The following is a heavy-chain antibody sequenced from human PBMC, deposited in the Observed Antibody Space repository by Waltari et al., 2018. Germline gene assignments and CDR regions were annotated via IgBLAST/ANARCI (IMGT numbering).Heavy chain of an antibody. CDR3: ATNRGYSYGYSARYYYGMDV. CDR2: ISSSSSYI. V-gene: IGHV3-21*01. CDR1: GFTFSSYS. D-gene: IGHD5-18*01. Sequence: EVQLVESGGGLVKPGGSLRLSCAASGFTFSSYSMNWVRPAPGKGLEWVSSISSSSSYIYYADSVKGRFTISRDNAKNSLYLQMNSLRAEDTAVYYCATNRGYSYGYSARYYYGMDVWGQGTTVTVSS. J-gene: IGHJ6*02.